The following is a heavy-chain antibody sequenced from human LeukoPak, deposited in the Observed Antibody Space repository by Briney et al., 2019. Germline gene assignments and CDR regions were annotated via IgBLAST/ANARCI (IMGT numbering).Heavy chain of an antibody. J-gene: IGHJ4*02. Sequence: SETLSLTCTVSGGAISSSSYYWGWIRQPPGEGLEWIGSVYYGGSTYYNPSLKSRVTISVDASKNQFSLRLSSATAADTAVYYCARGGALWTVMNWGQGTLVTVSS. D-gene: IGHD3/OR15-3a*01. CDR1: GGAISSSSYY. CDR3: ARGGALWTVMN. CDR2: VYYGGST. V-gene: IGHV4-39*07.